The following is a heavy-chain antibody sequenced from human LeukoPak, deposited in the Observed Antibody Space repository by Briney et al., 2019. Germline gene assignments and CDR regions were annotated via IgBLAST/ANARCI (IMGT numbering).Heavy chain of an antibody. CDR2: ISGSTGGT. D-gene: IGHD1-26*01. CDR3: ARVQWDSGSPRGYYYYYMDV. J-gene: IGHJ6*03. Sequence: PGGTLRLSCAASGFTFSSNGMSWVRQAPGKGLEWVSGISGSTGGTYYADSVKGRFTMSRDNSKNTLYLQMNSLRAEDTAVYYCARVQWDSGSPRGYYYYYMDVWGKGTTVTVSS. V-gene: IGHV3-23*01. CDR1: GFTFSSNG.